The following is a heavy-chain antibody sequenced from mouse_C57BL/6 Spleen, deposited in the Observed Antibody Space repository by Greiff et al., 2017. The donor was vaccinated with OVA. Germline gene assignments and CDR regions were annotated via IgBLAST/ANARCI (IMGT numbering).Heavy chain of an antibody. D-gene: IGHD1-1*01. J-gene: IGHJ4*01. CDR1: ISLSTSGMGL. CDR2: WNNDNY. Sequence: QVTLKESGPGILQPSQTLSLACTFSGISLSTSGMGLSWLRKPSGKALEWLASIWNNDNYYNPSLKSRLTISKETSNYQVFLKLTSVDTADSATYDGAWRGDSYYYGSRDYAMDYWGQGTSVTVSS. CDR3: WRGDSYYYGSRDYAMDY. V-gene: IGHV8-2*01.